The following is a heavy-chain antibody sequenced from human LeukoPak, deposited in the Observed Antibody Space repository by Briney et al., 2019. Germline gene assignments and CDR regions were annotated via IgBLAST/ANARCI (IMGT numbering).Heavy chain of an antibody. D-gene: IGHD6-6*01. V-gene: IGHV4-4*07. CDR1: CDSINTHS. Sequence: TSETLSLTCSVSCDSINTHSWSWLRQPAGKTLEWIGHISPSGNTNYNPSLKSRVTMSVETSKNHFSLNLSSVTADDTDVYYCARRPYWYFDLWGRGTLVTVSS. CDR3: ARRPYWYFDL. CDR2: ISPSGNT. J-gene: IGHJ2*01.